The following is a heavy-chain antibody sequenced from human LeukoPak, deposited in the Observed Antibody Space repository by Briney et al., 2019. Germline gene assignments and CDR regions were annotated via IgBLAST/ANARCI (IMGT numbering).Heavy chain of an antibody. CDR3: AKALSGTSYFDY. J-gene: IGHJ4*02. CDR1: GFTFDDYA. Sequence: GGSLRLSCAASGFTFDDYAMHWVRQAPGKGLEWVSLIIWDGGSTYYADSVKGRFTISRDNSKNSLYLQMNSLRAEDTALYYCAKALSGTSYFDYWGQGTLVTVSS. D-gene: IGHD1-26*01. CDR2: IIWDGGST. V-gene: IGHV3-43D*03.